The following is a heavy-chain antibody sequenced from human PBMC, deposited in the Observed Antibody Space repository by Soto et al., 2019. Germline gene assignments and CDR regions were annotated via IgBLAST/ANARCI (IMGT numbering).Heavy chain of an antibody. Sequence: GESLKISCKGSGYSFTSYWIGWVRQMPGKGLEWMGIIYPGDSDTRYSPSFQGQVTISADKSISTAYLQWSSLKASDTAMYYCARAQPDLRVHDAFDIWGQGTMVTVSS. J-gene: IGHJ3*02. V-gene: IGHV5-51*03. CDR3: ARAQPDLRVHDAFDI. CDR1: GYSFTSYW. CDR2: IYPGDSDT. D-gene: IGHD1-1*01.